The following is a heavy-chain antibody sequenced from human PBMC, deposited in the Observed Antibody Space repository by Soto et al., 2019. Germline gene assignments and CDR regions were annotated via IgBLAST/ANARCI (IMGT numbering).Heavy chain of an antibody. CDR2: IHPGDSDI. V-gene: IGHV5-51*01. D-gene: IGHD2-2*01. CDR3: ATSDRSSLTFYYHGVDV. Sequence: XESLKISCKGSAYNFTTYWIGWVRQMPGKGLEWVGVIHPGDSDIRYSPSFQGQVTISADKSISTAYLQWSSLKASDTAMYYCATSDRSSLTFYYHGVDVWGQGTTVTVSS. J-gene: IGHJ6*02. CDR1: AYNFTTYW.